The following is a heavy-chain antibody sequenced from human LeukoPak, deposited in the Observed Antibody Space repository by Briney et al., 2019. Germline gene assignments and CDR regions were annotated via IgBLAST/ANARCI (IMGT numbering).Heavy chain of an antibody. J-gene: IGHJ1*01. CDR2: ISWNSGSI. CDR3: AKDTAANSEYFQH. Sequence: GGSLRLSCAASGFTFDDYAMHWVRQPPGRGRGWVSGISWNSGSIGYADSVKGRFTISRDDAKNSLYLQMNSLRAEDTALYYCAKDTAANSEYFQHWGQGTLVTVSS. CDR1: GFTFDDYA. V-gene: IGHV3-9*01. D-gene: IGHD4/OR15-4a*01.